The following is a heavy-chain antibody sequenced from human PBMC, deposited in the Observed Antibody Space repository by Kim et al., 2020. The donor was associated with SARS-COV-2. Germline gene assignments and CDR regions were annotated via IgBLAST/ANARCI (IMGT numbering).Heavy chain of an antibody. J-gene: IGHJ6*01. Sequence: SETLSLTCAVYGGSFSGYYWSWIRQPPGKGLEWVGEINHGGSTNYNPSLKSRVTISVDTSKNQFSLKLSSVTAADTAVYYFARATSLQLWYYYYVIDVWG. D-gene: IGHD5-18*01. CDR3: ARATSLQLWYYYYVIDV. V-gene: IGHV4-34*01. CDR2: INHGGST. CDR1: GGSFSGYY.